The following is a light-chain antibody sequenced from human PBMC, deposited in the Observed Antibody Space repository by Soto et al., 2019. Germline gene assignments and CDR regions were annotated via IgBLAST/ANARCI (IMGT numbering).Light chain of an antibody. CDR2: GAS. J-gene: IGKJ1*01. CDR1: PSVSSN. Sequence: EIVMTQSTATLSVSPGERATLSCRASPSVSSNLAWYQQTPGQAPRLLIYGASTRATGIPARFSGSGSGTEFTLTISSLQSEDFAVYYCQQYNNWPRTFGQGTKVEIK. V-gene: IGKV3-15*01. CDR3: QQYNNWPRT.